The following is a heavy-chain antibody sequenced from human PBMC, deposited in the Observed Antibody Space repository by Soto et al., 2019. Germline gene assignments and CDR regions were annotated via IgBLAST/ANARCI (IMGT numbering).Heavy chain of an antibody. CDR3: ARDQLEGNWFDP. J-gene: IGHJ5*02. Sequence: SETLSLTCAVSGGSISSGGDSWNWIRQPPGKGLEWIGYIYHSGSTLYNPSLKSRVTISVDKSKNQFSLKLTSVTAADTAVYYCARDQLEGNWFDPWGQGTLVTVSS. D-gene: IGHD1-1*01. CDR2: IYHSGST. CDR1: GGSISSGGDS. V-gene: IGHV4-30-2*01.